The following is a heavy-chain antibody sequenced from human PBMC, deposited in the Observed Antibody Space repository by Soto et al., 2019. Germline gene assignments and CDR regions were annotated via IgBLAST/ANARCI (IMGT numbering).Heavy chain of an antibody. CDR3: ARVGDCSSTSCYGGMDV. CDR1: GYTFTSYG. D-gene: IGHD2-2*01. V-gene: IGHV1-18*01. Sequence: GASVKVSCKASGYTFTSYGISWVRQAPGQGLEWMGWISAYNGNTNYAQKLQGRVTMTTDTSTSTAYMEPRSLRSDDTAVYYCARVGDCSSTSCYGGMDVWGQGTTVTVSS. J-gene: IGHJ6*02. CDR2: ISAYNGNT.